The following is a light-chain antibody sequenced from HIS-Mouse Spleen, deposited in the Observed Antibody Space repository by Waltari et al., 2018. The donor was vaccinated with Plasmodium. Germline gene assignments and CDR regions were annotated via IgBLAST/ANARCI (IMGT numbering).Light chain of an antibody. CDR3: QQSYSTWT. CDR1: QSISSY. V-gene: IGKV1-39*01. Sequence: DIQMTQSSSSLSASVGDRVTLTCRASQSISSYLNWYQQKPGKAPKLLIYAASSLQSGVPSMFSGTGSGTDFTLTISSLQPEDFATYFCQQSYSTWTFGQGTKVEIK. CDR2: AAS. J-gene: IGKJ1*01.